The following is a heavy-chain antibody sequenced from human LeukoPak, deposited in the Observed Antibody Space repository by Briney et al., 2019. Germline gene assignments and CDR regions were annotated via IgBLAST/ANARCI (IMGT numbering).Heavy chain of an antibody. D-gene: IGHD2-8*01. J-gene: IGHJ4*02. Sequence: GGSLRLSCTASGFTFGDYAMSWVRQAPGKGLEWVGFIRSKAYGGTTEYAASVKGRFTISRDDSKSIAYLQMNSLKTEDTAVYYCTRSWPRPLIFDYWGQGTLVTVSS. CDR2: IRSKAYGGTT. V-gene: IGHV3-49*04. CDR1: GFTFGDYA. CDR3: TRSWPRPLIFDY.